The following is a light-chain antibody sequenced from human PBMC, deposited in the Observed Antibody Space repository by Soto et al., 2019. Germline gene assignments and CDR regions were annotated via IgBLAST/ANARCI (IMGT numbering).Light chain of an antibody. CDR1: SSDVGGFEY. J-gene: IGLJ1*01. Sequence: QSVLSQPASVSGSPGQSITISCTGTSSDVGGFEYVSWYQHQPGKDPKLIIYDVTKRPSGLSNRFSGSKSGNTASLTIPGIQAEAVGDYYCGSITISTTSVFRTGTTVTVL. CDR3: GSITISTTSV. CDR2: DVT. V-gene: IGLV2-14*01.